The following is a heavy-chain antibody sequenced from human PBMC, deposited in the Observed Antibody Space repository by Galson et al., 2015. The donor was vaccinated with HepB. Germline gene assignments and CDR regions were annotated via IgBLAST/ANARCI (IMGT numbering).Heavy chain of an antibody. V-gene: IGHV3-21*01. CDR1: GFTFSSYD. D-gene: IGHD3-3*01. CDR2: ISSSRSYK. CDR3: ARDSLFGVADDAFDV. J-gene: IGHJ3*01. Sequence: SLRLSCAASGFTFSSYDMNWVRQAPGKGLEWVSSISSSRSYKYYGDSVKGRFTISRDNAKNSLYLQMNSLRAEDTALCYCARDSLFGVADDAFDVWGQGTMVTVSS.